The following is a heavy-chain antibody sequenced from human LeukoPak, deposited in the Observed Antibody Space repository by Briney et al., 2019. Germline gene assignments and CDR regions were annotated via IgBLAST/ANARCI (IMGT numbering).Heavy chain of an antibody. J-gene: IGHJ4*02. Sequence: ASVTVSCKASGYTFTSYGISWVRQAPGQGLEWMGWISAYNGNTNYAQKLQGRVTMTTDTSTSTAYMELRSLRSDDTAVYYCARTYCSSTSCYGEFDYWGQGTLVTVSS. CDR3: ARTYCSSTSCYGEFDY. CDR1: GYTFTSYG. CDR2: ISAYNGNT. D-gene: IGHD2-2*01. V-gene: IGHV1-18*01.